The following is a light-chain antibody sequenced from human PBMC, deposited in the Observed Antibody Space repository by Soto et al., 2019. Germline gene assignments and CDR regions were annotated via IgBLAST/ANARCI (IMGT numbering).Light chain of an antibody. CDR2: EVS. CDR1: SSDVGGYNY. J-gene: IGLJ1*01. V-gene: IGLV2-14*01. CDR3: TSYTSYSTLDV. Sequence: QYVLTQPASVSGSPGQSITISCTGNSSDVGGYNYVSWYQQHPDKAPKLMIYEVSNRPSGVSNRFSGSKSGHTASLTISGLQSEDEAEYFCTSYTSYSTLDVFGTGTKLTVL.